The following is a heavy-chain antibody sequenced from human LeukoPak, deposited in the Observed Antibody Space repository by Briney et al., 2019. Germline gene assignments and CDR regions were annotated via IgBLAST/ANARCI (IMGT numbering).Heavy chain of an antibody. V-gene: IGHV3-21*01. D-gene: IGHD1-26*01. CDR1: GFTFFSYT. CDR2: ISSGSSYI. Sequence: GGSLRLSCAASGFTFFSYTMNWVRQAPGRGLEWVSSISSGSSYIYYADSVKGRFTISRDNSKNSLYLQMNSLRAEDTAVYFCARDSYSGNFRVPNCGYFWGQGTVVTVSS. CDR3: ARDSYSGNFRVPNCGYF. J-gene: IGHJ4*02.